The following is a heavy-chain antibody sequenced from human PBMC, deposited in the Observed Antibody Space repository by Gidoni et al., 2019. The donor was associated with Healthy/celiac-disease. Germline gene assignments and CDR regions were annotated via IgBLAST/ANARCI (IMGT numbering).Heavy chain of an antibody. CDR1: GFTFSSYS. Sequence: EVQLVESGGGLVQPGGSLRLSCSASGFTFSSYSMNWVRQAPGKGLEWVSYISSSSSTIYYADSVKGRFTISRDNAKNSLYLQMNSLRDEDTAVYYCARDSDIVVVPAARGLPGAFDIWGQGTMVTVSS. CDR3: ARDSDIVVVPAARGLPGAFDI. J-gene: IGHJ3*02. CDR2: ISSSSSTI. D-gene: IGHD2-2*01. V-gene: IGHV3-48*02.